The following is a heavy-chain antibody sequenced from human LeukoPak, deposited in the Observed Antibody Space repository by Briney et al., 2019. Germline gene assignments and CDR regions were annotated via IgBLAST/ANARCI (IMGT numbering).Heavy chain of an antibody. Sequence: GRSLRLSCAASGFTFSSYAMHWVRQAPGKGLEWVAVISYDGSNKYYADSVKGRFTISRDNSKNTLYLQMNSLRAEDTAVYYCAKETSNLVGGYYYYGMDVWGQGTTVTVSS. CDR2: ISYDGSNK. CDR3: AKETSNLVGGYYYYGMDV. J-gene: IGHJ6*02. V-gene: IGHV3-30*04. CDR1: GFTFSSYA. D-gene: IGHD4-11*01.